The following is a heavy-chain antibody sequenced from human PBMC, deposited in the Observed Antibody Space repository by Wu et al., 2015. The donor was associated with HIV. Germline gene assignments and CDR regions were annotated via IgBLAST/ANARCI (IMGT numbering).Heavy chain of an antibody. CDR2: IIPIFGTA. J-gene: IGHJ4*02. CDR1: GGTFSSYA. Sequence: QVQLVQSGAEVKKPGSSVKVSCKASGGTFSSYAISWVRQAPGQGLEWMGGIIPIFGTANYAQKFQGRVTITTDESTSTAYMELSSLRSEDTAVYYCARGGLYYDSSGYYYGYYFDYWGQGTLVTVSS. CDR3: ARGGLYYDSSGYYYGYYFDY. D-gene: IGHD3-22*01. V-gene: IGHV1-69*05.